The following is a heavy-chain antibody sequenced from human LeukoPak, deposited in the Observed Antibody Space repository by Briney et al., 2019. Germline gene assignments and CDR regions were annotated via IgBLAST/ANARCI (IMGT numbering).Heavy chain of an antibody. CDR2: IYPCDSDT. J-gene: IGHJ5*02. D-gene: IGHD2-2*01. CDR1: GYSFTSYW. CDR3: ARLRKYCSSTSCWKNNWFDP. Sequence: GESLKISCKGSGYSFTSYWIGWVRQMPGKGLEWMGSIYPCDSDTRYSPSFQGQVTISAGKSISTAYLQWSSMKASDTAMYYCARLRKYCSSTSCWKNNWFDPWGQGTLVTVSS. V-gene: IGHV5-51*01.